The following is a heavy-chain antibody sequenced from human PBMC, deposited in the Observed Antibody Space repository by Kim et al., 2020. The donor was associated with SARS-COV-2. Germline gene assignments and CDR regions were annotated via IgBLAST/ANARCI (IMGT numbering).Heavy chain of an antibody. D-gene: IGHD2-2*01. J-gene: IGHJ4*02. Sequence: GRFTISRDDSKNTLYLQMNSLKTEDTAVYYCTTDHALGGYCSSTSCYAPYWGQGTLVTVSS. V-gene: IGHV3-15*01. CDR3: TTDHALGGYCSSTSCYAPY.